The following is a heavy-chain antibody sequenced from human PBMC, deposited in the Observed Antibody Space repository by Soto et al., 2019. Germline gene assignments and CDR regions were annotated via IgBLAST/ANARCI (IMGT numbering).Heavy chain of an antibody. J-gene: IGHJ4*02. V-gene: IGHV4-34*01. CDR2: INHSGST. D-gene: IGHD4-17*01. Sequence: MSLTCAVYGGSFSGYYWSWIRQPPGKGLEWIGEINHSGSTNYNPSLKSRVTISVDTSKNQFSLKLSSVTAADTAVYYCARGVPEYGDYTSDYWGQGTLVTVSS. CDR3: ARGVPEYGDYTSDY. CDR1: GGSFSGYY.